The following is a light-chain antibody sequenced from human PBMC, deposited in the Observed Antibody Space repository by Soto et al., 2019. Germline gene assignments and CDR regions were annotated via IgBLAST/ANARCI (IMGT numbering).Light chain of an antibody. V-gene: IGKV3-20*01. CDR1: QSVSSSY. CDR2: GAS. Sequence: EIVLTQSPGTLSLSPGERATLSCRASQSVSSSYLAWYQQKPGQAPRLLIYGASSRATGIPDRFSGSGSGTDFTLTISSLEPEDFAVYYCQQYASAPRTFGQGTKV. CDR3: QQYASAPRT. J-gene: IGKJ1*01.